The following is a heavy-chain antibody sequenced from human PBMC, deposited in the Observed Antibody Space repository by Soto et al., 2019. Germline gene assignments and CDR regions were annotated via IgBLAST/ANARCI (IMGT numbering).Heavy chain of an antibody. V-gene: IGHV4-59*08. CDR1: GRSIRSYY. D-gene: IGHD3-16*01. CDR2: IYYSGST. J-gene: IGHJ6*02. CDR3: ARYDSTTHYYGMDV. Sequence: SETLSLTCLVSGRSIRSYYWSWIRQPPGKGLEWIGYIYYSGSTNYNPSLKSRVTIAVDTSKNQFSLKLSSVTAADTAVYYCARYDSTTHYYGMDVWGQGTTVTVSS.